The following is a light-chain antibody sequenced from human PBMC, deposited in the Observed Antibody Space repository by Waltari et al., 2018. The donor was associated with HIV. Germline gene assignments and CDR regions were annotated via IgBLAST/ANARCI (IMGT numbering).Light chain of an antibody. J-gene: IGLJ3*02. CDR3: ESADNSGTYWV. V-gene: IGLV3-25*03. CDR1: SLPNQY. CDR2: TDT. Sequence: SYELTPPPSVSVSPGQTAKLNCSGNSLPNQYAHSYQQKPGQAPLLVIYTDTQWPSGIPERFSGSHSGTTVTLTISGVQAEDEADYYCESADNSGTYWVFGGGTKLSVL.